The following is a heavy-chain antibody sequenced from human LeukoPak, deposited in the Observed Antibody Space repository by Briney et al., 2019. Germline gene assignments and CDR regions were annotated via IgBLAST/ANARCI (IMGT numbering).Heavy chain of an antibody. Sequence: SETLSLTCTVSGYSISSGYYWGWIRQPPGKGLEWIGYIYYSGSTNYNPSLKSRVTISVDTSKNQFSLKLSSVTAADTAVYYCASGRGNYYYYYMDVWGEGTTVTVSS. CDR1: GYSISSGYY. CDR2: IYYSGST. J-gene: IGHJ6*03. CDR3: ASGRGNYYYYYMDV. D-gene: IGHD6-6*01. V-gene: IGHV4-61*01.